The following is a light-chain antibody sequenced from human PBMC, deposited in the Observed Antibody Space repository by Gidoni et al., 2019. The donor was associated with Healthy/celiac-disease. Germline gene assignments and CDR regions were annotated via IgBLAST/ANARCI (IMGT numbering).Light chain of an antibody. V-gene: IGKV3-11*01. CDR2: DAS. J-gene: IGKJ2*04. Sequence: EIVFIQSPATLSLSPGERATHSCRASQSVSSYLAWYQQKPGQAPRLLIYDASNRATGIPARFSGSGSGTDFTLTISSLEPEDFAVYYCQQRSNWPGSFGQGTKLEIK. CDR1: QSVSSY. CDR3: QQRSNWPGS.